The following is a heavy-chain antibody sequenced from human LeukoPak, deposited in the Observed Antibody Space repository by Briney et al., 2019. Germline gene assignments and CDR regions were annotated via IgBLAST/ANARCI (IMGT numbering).Heavy chain of an antibody. CDR2: IYHSGST. J-gene: IGHJ4*02. CDR3: ARDGGPFDY. V-gene: IGHV4-34*01. Sequence: SETLSLTCAVYGGSFSGYYWSWIRQPPGKGLEWIGEIYHSGSTNYNPSLKSRVTISVDKSKNQFSLKLSSVTAADTAVYYCARDGGPFDYWGQGTLVTVSS. CDR1: GGSFSGYY. D-gene: IGHD5-24*01.